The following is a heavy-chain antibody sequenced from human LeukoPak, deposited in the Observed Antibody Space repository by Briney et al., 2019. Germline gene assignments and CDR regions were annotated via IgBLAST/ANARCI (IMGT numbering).Heavy chain of an antibody. CDR2: IIPILGIA. CDR3: ARDLRCTNGVCPFWFDP. Sequence: SVKVSCKASGGTFSSYTISWVRQAPGQGLEWMGRIIPILGIANYAQKFQGRVTITADKSTSTAYMELSSLRSEDTAVYYCARDLRCTNGVCPFWFDPWGQGTLVTVTS. V-gene: IGHV1-69*04. D-gene: IGHD2-8*01. J-gene: IGHJ5*02. CDR1: GGTFSSYT.